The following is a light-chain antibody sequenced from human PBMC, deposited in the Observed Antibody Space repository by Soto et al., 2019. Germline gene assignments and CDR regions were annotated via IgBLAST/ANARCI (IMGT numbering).Light chain of an antibody. Sequence: EIVLPQSPGTLSLSPGERATLSCRASQSVSSSYLAWYQQKPGQAPRLLLYAASSRATGIPDRFSGSGSGTDFTLTINRLEPEDFAVYYCQQYGSSSYTFGQGTKLEIK. CDR3: QQYGSSSYT. J-gene: IGKJ2*01. V-gene: IGKV3-20*01. CDR2: AAS. CDR1: QSVSSSY.